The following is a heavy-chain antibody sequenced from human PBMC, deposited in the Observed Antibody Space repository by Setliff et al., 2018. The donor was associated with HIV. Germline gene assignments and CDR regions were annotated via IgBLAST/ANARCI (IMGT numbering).Heavy chain of an antibody. CDR1: GGSVDIYH. D-gene: IGHD2-21*02. CDR2: IYSSDTT. J-gene: IGHJ5*02. CDR3: ARVFPVVTAEDKRFDP. Sequence: SETLSLTCTVSGGSVDIYHLIWIRQPPGKGLECIGYIYSSDTTHYNPSLESRVTIYRDASKNQISLKLRSVTAADTAVYYCARVFPVVTAEDKRFDPWGQGTLVTVSS. V-gene: IGHV4-4*08.